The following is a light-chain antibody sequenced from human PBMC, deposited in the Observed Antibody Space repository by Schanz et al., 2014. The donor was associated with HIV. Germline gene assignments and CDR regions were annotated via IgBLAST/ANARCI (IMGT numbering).Light chain of an antibody. CDR3: QQYGSSRWT. CDR1: QSVKSNF. V-gene: IGKV3-20*01. J-gene: IGKJ1*01. CDR2: AAS. Sequence: EIVLTQSPGTLSLSPGERGTLSCRASQSVKSNFIGWYQQKPGQAPRLLIYAASSRASGIPDRFSGSGSGADFTLTISGLEPEDFAVYYCQQYGSSRWTFGQGTKVEIK.